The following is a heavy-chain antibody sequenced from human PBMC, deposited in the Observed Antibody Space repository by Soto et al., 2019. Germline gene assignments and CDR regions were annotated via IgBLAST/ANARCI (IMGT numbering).Heavy chain of an antibody. V-gene: IGHV1-69*02. CDR1: GGTFSSYT. Sequence: QVQLVQSGAEVKKPGSSVKVSCKASGGTFSSYTISWVRQAPGQGLEWMGRIIPILGIANYAQKFQGRVTITAHKSTSTAYMELSSLRSEDTAVYYCARGVVVTASLGAFDIWGQGTMVTVSS. D-gene: IGHD2-21*02. CDR2: IIPILGIA. J-gene: IGHJ3*02. CDR3: ARGVVVTASLGAFDI.